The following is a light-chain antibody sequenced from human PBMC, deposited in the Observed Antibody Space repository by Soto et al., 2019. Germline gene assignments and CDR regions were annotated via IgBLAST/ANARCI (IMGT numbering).Light chain of an antibody. CDR2: KAS. J-gene: IGKJ1*01. CDR3: QQYNIYSWT. CDR1: ESISTW. V-gene: IGKV1-5*03. Sequence: DIQMSQSPSTLSASVGDRVTITGRASESISTWLAWYQQKPGKAPNLLIYKASRLESGVPSRFSGSGSGTEFNLTISSLQPDDFATYYCQQYNIYSWTFGQGTKVEIK.